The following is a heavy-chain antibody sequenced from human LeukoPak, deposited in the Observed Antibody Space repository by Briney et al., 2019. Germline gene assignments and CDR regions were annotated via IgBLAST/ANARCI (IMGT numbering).Heavy chain of an antibody. J-gene: IGHJ5*02. Sequence: ASVKVSCKASGYTFGGYYMHWVRQAPGQGLEWMGWINPNSGGTNYAQKFQGRVTMTRDTSISTAHMELSRLRSDDTAVYYCARESGSYLWRSWLNPWGQGTLVTVSS. V-gene: IGHV1-2*02. CDR1: GYTFGGYY. CDR3: ARESGSYLWRSWLNP. D-gene: IGHD3-16*01. CDR2: INPNSGGT.